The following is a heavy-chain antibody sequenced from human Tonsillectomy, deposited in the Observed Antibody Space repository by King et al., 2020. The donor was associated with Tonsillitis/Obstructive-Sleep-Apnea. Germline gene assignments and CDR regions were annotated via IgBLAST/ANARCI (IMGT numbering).Heavy chain of an antibody. CDR3: TGGRGHGGTHWYFDL. V-gene: IGHV4-39*01. CDR1: GGSISSSSYY. Sequence: QLQESGPGLVKPSETLSLTCTVSGGSISSSSYYWGWIRQPPGKGLEWIGSIYYSGSTYYNPSLKSRVTISVDTSKNQFSLKLSSVTAADTAVYYCTGGRGHGGTHWYFDLWGRGTLVTVSS. CDR2: IYYSGST. D-gene: IGHD4-23*01. J-gene: IGHJ2*01.